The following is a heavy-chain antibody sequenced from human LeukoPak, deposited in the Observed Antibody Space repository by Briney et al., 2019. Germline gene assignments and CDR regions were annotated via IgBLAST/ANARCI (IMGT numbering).Heavy chain of an antibody. V-gene: IGHV3-21*01. CDR1: GFTFRDYT. J-gene: IGHJ4*02. Sequence: GGSLRLSCAASGFTFRDYTMNWVRQAPGKGLEWVSSIASNSRYTYYADSVKSRFTVSRDNAKNSLYLQMSSLRVADTAVYYCTKVRTFAVAGTFDYWGQGSLVTVSS. CDR2: IASNSRYT. D-gene: IGHD6-19*01. CDR3: TKVRTFAVAGTFDY.